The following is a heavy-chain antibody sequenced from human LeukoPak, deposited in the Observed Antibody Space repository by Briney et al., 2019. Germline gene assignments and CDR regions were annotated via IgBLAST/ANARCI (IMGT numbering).Heavy chain of an antibody. J-gene: IGHJ3*02. Sequence: SQTLSLTCTVSGGSISSGGYYWSWIRQPPGKGLEWIGYIYHSGSTYYNPSLKSRVTISVDRSKNQFSLKLSSVTAADTAVYYCARYPDQLLSAFDIWGQGTMVTVSS. CDR2: IYHSGST. D-gene: IGHD2-2*01. CDR3: ARYPDQLLSAFDI. V-gene: IGHV4-30-2*01. CDR1: GGSISSGGYY.